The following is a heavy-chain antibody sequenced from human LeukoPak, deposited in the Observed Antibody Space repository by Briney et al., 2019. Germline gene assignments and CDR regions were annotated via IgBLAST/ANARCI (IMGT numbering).Heavy chain of an antibody. CDR3: ARDLSSRGVISLDY. CDR1: GGSISSYY. D-gene: IGHD3-10*01. Sequence: PSETLSLTCTVSGGSISSYYWSWIRHPAGKGLEWIGRIYSDGRTNYDLFLSSRLAMSVDTSKNQFSLKLSSVTAADTAVYYCARDLSSRGVISLDYWGQGTLVTVSS. CDR2: IYSDGRT. J-gene: IGHJ4*02. V-gene: IGHV4-4*07.